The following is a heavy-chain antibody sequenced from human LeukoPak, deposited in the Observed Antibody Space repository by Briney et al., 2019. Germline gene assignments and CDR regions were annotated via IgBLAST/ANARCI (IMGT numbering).Heavy chain of an antibody. Sequence: PGGSLRLSCEASGFMFSNYAMGWVRQAPGTGPEWVSSISGSGEITYYGDSVKGRFTVSRDNSKDTMYLQMNSLRVDDTAVYYGARDRRGRQQLVDYFDYWGQGTRVTVSS. CDR2: ISGSGEIT. CDR1: GFMFSNYA. J-gene: IGHJ4*02. V-gene: IGHV3-23*01. D-gene: IGHD3-10*01. CDR3: ARDRRGRQQLVDYFDY.